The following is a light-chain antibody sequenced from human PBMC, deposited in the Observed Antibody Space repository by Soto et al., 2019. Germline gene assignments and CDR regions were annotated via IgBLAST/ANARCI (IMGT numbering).Light chain of an antibody. V-gene: IGKV1-8*01. CDR2: AAS. CDR1: QGISSY. CDR3: QQYYSYPRT. J-gene: IGKJ1*01. Sequence: AIRMTQSPSSFSASTGDRVTITSRASQGISSYLAWYQQKPGKAPKLLIYAASTLQSGVPSRFSGSGSGTDFTLTTSCLQSEDFTTYYCQQYYSYPRTFGQGTKVDIQ.